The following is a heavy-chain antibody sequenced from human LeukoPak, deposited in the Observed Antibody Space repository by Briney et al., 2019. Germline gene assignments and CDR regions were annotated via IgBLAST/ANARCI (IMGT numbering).Heavy chain of an antibody. CDR1: RYTFTGYY. D-gene: IGHD3-22*01. J-gene: IGHJ4*02. V-gene: IGHV1-2*02. CDR2: INPNSGGT. CDR3: ASERNYYDTSGYYYAGVDY. Sequence: ASVKVSCKASRYTFTGYYMHWVRQAPGQGLEWMGWINPNSGGTNYAQKFQGRVTMTRDTSISTAYMELSRLRSDDTAVYYCASERNYYDTSGYYYAGVDYWGQGTLVTVSS.